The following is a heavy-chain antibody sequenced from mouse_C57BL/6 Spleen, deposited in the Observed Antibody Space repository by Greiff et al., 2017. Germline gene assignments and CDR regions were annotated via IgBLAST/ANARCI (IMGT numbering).Heavy chain of an antibody. V-gene: IGHV1-42*01. J-gene: IGHJ4*01. CDR3: ASSYYAMDY. CDR1: GYSFTGYY. Sequence: VQLQQSGPELVKPGASVKISCKASGYSFTGYYMNWVKQSPEKSLEWIGEINPSTGGTTYNQKFKAKATLTVDKSSSTAYRQLKSLTSEDSAVYYCASSYYAMDYWGQGTSVTVSS. CDR2: INPSTGGT.